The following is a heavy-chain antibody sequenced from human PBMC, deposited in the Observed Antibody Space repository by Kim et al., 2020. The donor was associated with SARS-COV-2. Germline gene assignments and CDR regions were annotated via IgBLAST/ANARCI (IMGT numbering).Heavy chain of an antibody. V-gene: IGHV3-74*01. CDR3: ARVEYYYGSGGYGMDV. D-gene: IGHD3-10*01. J-gene: IGHJ6*02. Sequence: SVKGRFTISRDNAKNTLYLQMNGLRAEDTAVYYCARVEYYYGSGGYGMDVWGQGTTVTVSS.